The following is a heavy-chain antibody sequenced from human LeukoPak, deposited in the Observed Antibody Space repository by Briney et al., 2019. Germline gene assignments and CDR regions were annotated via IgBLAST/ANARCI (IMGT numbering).Heavy chain of an antibody. Sequence: PSETLSLTCAVYGGSFSGYYWSWIRQPPGKGLEWIGEINHSGSTNYNPSLESRVTISVDTSKNQFSLKLSSVTAADTAVCYCASCYSSSSLLLSLVFDYWGQGTLVTVSS. CDR2: INHSGST. CDR3: ASCYSSSSLLLSLVFDY. J-gene: IGHJ4*02. D-gene: IGHD6-6*01. CDR1: GGSFSGYY. V-gene: IGHV4-34*01.